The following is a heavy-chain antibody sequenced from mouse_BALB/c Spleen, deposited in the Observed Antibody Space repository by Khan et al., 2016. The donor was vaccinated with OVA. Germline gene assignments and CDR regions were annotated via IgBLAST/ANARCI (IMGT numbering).Heavy chain of an antibody. D-gene: IGHD1-1*01. CDR3: ARRRNYCGSLGY. Sequence: VQLQQPGAELVKPGASVKLSCTASGFNIKDTYMHWVKQRPEQGMEWIGRIDPANGNTKYDPKFQGKATITADTSSNTAYLQLSSLTSEDTAVYYCARRRNYCGSLGYWGQGTTLTVSS. CDR1: GFNIKDTY. V-gene: IGHV14-3*02. J-gene: IGHJ2*01. CDR2: IDPANGNT.